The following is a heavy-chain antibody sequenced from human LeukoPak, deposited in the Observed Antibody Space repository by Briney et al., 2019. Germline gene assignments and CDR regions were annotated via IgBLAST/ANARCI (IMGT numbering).Heavy chain of an antibody. CDR1: GXXLSTSGMC. D-gene: IGHD6-6*01. Sequence: XQXLTLTCTFXGXXLSTSGMCVXXIRXPPGKALEWLARIDWDDDKYYSTSLKTRLTISKDASRNQVVLTMTNMDPVDTATYYCARTVTALPVSGAFDMWGQGTMVTVSS. J-gene: IGHJ3*02. CDR3: ARTVTALPVSGAFDM. V-gene: IGHV2-70*11. CDR2: IDWDDDK.